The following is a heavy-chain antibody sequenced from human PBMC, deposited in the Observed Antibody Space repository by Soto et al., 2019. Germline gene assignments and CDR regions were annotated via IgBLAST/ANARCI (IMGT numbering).Heavy chain of an antibody. CDR1: GGTFSSYA. J-gene: IGHJ4*02. Sequence: QVQLVQSGAEVKKPGSSVKVSCKASGGTFSSYAISWVRQAPGQGLEWMGDIIPIFGAANYAQKFQGRVTITADKSTSTAYMELSSLRSEDTAVYYCARGGYCGGDCYSGPDYWGQGTVVTVSS. CDR2: IIPIFGAA. D-gene: IGHD2-21*02. V-gene: IGHV1-69*06. CDR3: ARGGYCGGDCYSGPDY.